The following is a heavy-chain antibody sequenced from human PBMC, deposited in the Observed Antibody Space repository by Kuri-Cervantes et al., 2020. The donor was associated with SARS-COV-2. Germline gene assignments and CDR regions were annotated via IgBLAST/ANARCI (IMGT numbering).Heavy chain of an antibody. CDR3: ARDPQNYDFWSGYYPLDY. CDR1: GFTFSSYE. CDR2: ISSSGSTI. J-gene: IGHJ4*02. V-gene: IGHV3-48*03. D-gene: IGHD3-3*01. Sequence: GGSLRLSCAASGFTFSSYEMNWVRQAPGKGLEWVSYISSSGSTIYYADSVKGRFTISRDNAKNSLYLQMNSLRSEDTAVYYCARDPQNYDFWSGYYPLDYWGQGTLVTVSS.